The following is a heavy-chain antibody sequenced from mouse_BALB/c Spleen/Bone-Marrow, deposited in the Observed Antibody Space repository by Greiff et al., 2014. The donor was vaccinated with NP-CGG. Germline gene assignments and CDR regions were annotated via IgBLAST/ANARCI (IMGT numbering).Heavy chain of an antibody. CDR2: INPYNDGT. J-gene: IGHJ2*01. Sequence: VQLQQSGPELVKPGASVKMSCKASGYTFTSYVMQWVKQKPGQGLEWIGYINPYNDGTKYNEKFKGKATLTSDKSSSTAYMELSSLTSEDSSVDYFAREGGDYFDYWGQGTTLTVSS. CDR3: AREGGDYFDY. V-gene: IGHV1-14*01. CDR1: GYTFTSYV.